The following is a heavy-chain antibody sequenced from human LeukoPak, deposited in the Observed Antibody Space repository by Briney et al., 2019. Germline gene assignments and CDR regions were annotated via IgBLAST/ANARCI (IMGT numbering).Heavy chain of an antibody. Sequence: GSLRLSCAASGFTFSSYSMNWVRQAPGKGLEWVSSISSSSSYIYYADSVKGRFTISRDNAKNSLYLQMNSLRAEDTAVYYCAVPSTDTMVRGAYGMDVWGQGTTVTVSS. CDR1: GFTFSSYS. D-gene: IGHD3-10*01. CDR3: AVPSTDTMVRGAYGMDV. V-gene: IGHV3-21*01. J-gene: IGHJ6*02. CDR2: ISSSSSYI.